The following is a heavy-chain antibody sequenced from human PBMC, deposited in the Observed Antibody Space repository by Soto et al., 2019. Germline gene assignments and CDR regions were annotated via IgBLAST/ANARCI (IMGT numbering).Heavy chain of an antibody. D-gene: IGHD3-3*01. Sequence: PSETLSLTCTVSGASVGSGSFYWSWIRQPPGKGLEWIGYVFFSGSTNYNPSLKSRVTISIDTSKNQFSLKLISVTAADTAVYYCAIGEWLSTSYFNFWGKGTLVTVSS. J-gene: IGHJ4*02. CDR2: VFFSGST. CDR1: GASVGSGSFY. CDR3: AIGEWLSTSYFNF. V-gene: IGHV4-61*01.